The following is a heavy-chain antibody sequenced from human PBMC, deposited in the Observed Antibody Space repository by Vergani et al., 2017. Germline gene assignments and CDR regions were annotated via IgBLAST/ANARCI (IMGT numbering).Heavy chain of an antibody. D-gene: IGHD5-12*01. Sequence: QVQLQQWGAGLLKPSETLSLTCAVSGGSFSGYYWSWIRQPPGKGLEWMGIINPSGGSTSYAQKFQGRVTMTRDTSTSTVYMELSSLRSEDTAVYYCARGGYVGILYYYYYYGMDVWGQGTTVTVSS. V-gene: IGHV1-46*03. CDR1: GGSFSGYY. J-gene: IGHJ6*02. CDR3: ARGGYVGILYYYYYYGMDV. CDR2: INPSGGST.